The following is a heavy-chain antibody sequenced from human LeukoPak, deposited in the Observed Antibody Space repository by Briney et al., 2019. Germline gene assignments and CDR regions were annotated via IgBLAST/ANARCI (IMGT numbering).Heavy chain of an antibody. D-gene: IGHD1-26*01. V-gene: IGHV4-34*01. CDR3: ARVPYSGCLRRAEYIQH. Sequence: HSGGTNYNPSLKSRVSISVDTSKNQFSLKLSSVTAADTAVYYCARVPYSGCLRRAEYIQHWGPGTLVTVSS. J-gene: IGHJ1*01. CDR2: HSGGT.